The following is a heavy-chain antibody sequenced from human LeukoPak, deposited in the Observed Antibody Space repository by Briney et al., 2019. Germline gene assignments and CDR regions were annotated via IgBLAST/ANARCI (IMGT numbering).Heavy chain of an antibody. CDR1: GYTFTSYA. CDR3: ARERRSSSPGEQQLVRAFDI. V-gene: IGHV7-4-1*02. CDR2: INTNTGNP. J-gene: IGHJ3*02. D-gene: IGHD6-13*01. Sequence: ASVTVSCKASGYTFTSYAMNWVRQPPGQGLEWMGLINTNTGNPTYAQGFTGRFVFSLDTSVSTAYLEISSLKAEDTAMYYCARERRSSSPGEQQLVRAFDIWGQGTMVTVSS.